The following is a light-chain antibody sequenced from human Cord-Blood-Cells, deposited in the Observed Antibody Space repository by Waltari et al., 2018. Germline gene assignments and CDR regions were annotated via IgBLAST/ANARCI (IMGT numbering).Light chain of an antibody. CDR2: DAS. V-gene: IGKV3-11*01. CDR3: QQRSNWGFT. CDR1: QSVSTY. J-gene: IGKJ3*01. Sequence: EIVLTQSPDTLSLSPGERATLSCRAIQSVSTYLHWYQQKPGQAPRLLIYDASNRATGIPARFSGSGSGTDFTLTISSLEPEDFAVYYCQQRSNWGFTFGPGTKVDIK.